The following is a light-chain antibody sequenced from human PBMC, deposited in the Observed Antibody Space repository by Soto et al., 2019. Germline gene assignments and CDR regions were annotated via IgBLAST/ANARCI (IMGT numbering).Light chain of an antibody. V-gene: IGKV3-11*01. CDR2: DAS. CDR3: QQRHHWPIT. CDR1: QTVGRY. J-gene: IGKJ5*01. Sequence: DIVLTQSPATLSLSPGDSVTLSCWASQTVGRYLSWYQQSPGQGPRLLVYDASNRATGVPARFSGSGSDTVFTLTISSLEPEDFAVYYCQQRHHWPITFGHGTRLEI.